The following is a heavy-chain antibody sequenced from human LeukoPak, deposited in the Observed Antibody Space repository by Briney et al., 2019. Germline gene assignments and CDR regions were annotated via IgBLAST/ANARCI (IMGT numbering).Heavy chain of an antibody. CDR2: IYSGGST. J-gene: IGHJ6*03. V-gene: IGHV3-66*01. Sequence: GGSLRLSCATSGFTVGSNYMSWVRQAPGKGLQWVSDIYSGGSTYYADSVKGRFTISRDNSKNTLYLQMNSLRAEDTAVYYCARESSSWPYYYYYYYMDVWGKGTTVTVSS. D-gene: IGHD6-13*01. CDR1: GFTVGSNY. CDR3: ARESSSWPYYYYYYYMDV.